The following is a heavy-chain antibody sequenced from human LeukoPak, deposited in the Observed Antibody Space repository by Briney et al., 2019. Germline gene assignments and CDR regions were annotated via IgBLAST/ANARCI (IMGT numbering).Heavy chain of an antibody. CDR3: VMELAGGWRWGLFDI. CDR1: RYTFNGYL. V-gene: IGHV1-2*02. Sequence: ASVKVPCSASRYTFNGYLVRLGPQAPGQGLEWMGWFNPNSGDTNYAQKFQGRVTMTRDTSISTAYMELSRLRSDDTAVYYCVMELAGGWRWGLFDIWGQGTTVTVSS. CDR2: FNPNSGDT. J-gene: IGHJ3*02. D-gene: IGHD3-10*01.